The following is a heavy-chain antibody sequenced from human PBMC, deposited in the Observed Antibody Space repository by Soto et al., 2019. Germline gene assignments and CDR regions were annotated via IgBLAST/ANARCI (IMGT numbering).Heavy chain of an antibody. CDR2: ISGSGGST. D-gene: IGHD3-22*01. J-gene: IGHJ4*02. CDR1: GFTFSSYA. Sequence: LGGSLRLSCAASGFTFSSYAMSWVRQAPGKGLEWVSAISGSGGSTYYADSVKGRFTISRDNSKNTLYLQMNSLRAEDTAVYYCAKMPDYYDSSGPPRVFDYWGQGTLVTVSS. V-gene: IGHV3-23*01. CDR3: AKMPDYYDSSGPPRVFDY.